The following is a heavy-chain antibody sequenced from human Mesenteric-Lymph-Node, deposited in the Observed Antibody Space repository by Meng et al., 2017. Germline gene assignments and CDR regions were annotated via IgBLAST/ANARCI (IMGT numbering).Heavy chain of an antibody. CDR2: IYYSGST. CDR3: ASFHSSGWSDAFDF. Sequence: SETLSLTCTVSGGSISSSSYYWGWIRQPPGKGLEWIGSIYYSGSTYYNPSLKSRVTISVDTSKNQFSLTLGSVTAADTAVYYCASFHSSGWSDAFDFWAKGQWSPSPQ. CDR1: GGSISSSSYY. D-gene: IGHD6-19*01. J-gene: IGHJ3*01. V-gene: IGHV4-39*07.